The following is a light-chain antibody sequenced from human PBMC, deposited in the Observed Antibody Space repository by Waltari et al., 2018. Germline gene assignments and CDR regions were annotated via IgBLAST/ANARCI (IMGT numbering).Light chain of an antibody. J-gene: IGKJ3*01. CDR2: GAS. CDR3: QHYNNWSGA. CDR1: QTVNSN. Sequence: IVMTQSPATLYVSPGESATLSCRASQTVNSNLAWFQQRPGQAPRLLIYGASTRATGIPARFSGSGSGTEFTLTISSLQSEDFAVYYCQHYNNWSGAFGPGTKVDIK. V-gene: IGKV3-15*01.